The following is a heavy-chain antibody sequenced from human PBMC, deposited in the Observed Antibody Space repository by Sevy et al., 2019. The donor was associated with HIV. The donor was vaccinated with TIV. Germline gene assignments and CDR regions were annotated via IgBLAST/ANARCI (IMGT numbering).Heavy chain of an antibody. CDR2: INPNSGGT. V-gene: IGHV1-2*02. Sequence: ASVKVSCKASGYTFTGYYMHWVRQAPGQGLEWMGWINPNSGGTNYAQKFQGRVTMTRDTSISTAYMELSRLRSDDTAVYYCASGHHGGLRFLEWLLFGGGYYYYGMDVWGQGTTVTVSS. J-gene: IGHJ6*02. D-gene: IGHD3-3*01. CDR3: ASGHHGGLRFLEWLLFGGGYYYYGMDV. CDR1: GYTFTGYY.